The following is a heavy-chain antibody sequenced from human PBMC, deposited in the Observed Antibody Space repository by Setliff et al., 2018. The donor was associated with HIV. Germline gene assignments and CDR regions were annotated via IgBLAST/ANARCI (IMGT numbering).Heavy chain of an antibody. J-gene: IGHJ4*02. Sequence: TSETLSLTCTVSGGSITNYYWTWMRQPPGKGLEWIGYVQYVGPANYNPSLQSRPTLSIDTSKNQFSLKLSSVTAADTAVYYCASSGWYYFDYWGQGTLVTVSS. CDR3: ASSGWYYFDY. CDR2: VQYVGPA. D-gene: IGHD6-19*01. V-gene: IGHV4-59*01. CDR1: GGSITNYY.